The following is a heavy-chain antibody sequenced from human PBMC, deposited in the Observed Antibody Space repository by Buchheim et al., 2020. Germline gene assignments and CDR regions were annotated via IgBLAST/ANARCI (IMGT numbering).Heavy chain of an antibody. J-gene: IGHJ4*02. Sequence: QVQLQESGPGLVKPSGTLSLTCTVSGGSISSYYWSWIRQPPGKGLEWIGYIYYSGTTNYNPSLKSRVTISVDTSKNQFSLKLSPVTAADTAVYYCARRLDGDYGHYFDYWGQGT. V-gene: IGHV4-59*08. D-gene: IGHD4-17*01. CDR2: IYYSGTT. CDR1: GGSISSYY. CDR3: ARRLDGDYGHYFDY.